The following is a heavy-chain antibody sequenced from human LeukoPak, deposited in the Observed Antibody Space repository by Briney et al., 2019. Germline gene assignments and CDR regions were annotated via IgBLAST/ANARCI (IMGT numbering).Heavy chain of an antibody. D-gene: IGHD3-10*01. CDR2: IYTSGST. Sequence: PSETLSLTCTVSYGSISDISYYWGWIRQPAGKGLEWIGRIYTSGSTNYNPSLKSRVTMSVDTSKNQFSLKLSSVTAADTAVYYCARDVGITMVRGVIMSRYYFDYWGQGTLVTVSS. CDR3: ARDVGITMVRGVIMSRYYFDY. CDR1: YGSISDISYY. J-gene: IGHJ4*02. V-gene: IGHV4-4*07.